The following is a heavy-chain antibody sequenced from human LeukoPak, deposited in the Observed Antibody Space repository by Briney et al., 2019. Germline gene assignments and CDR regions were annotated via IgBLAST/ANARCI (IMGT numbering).Heavy chain of an antibody. V-gene: IGHV3-30*02. CDR3: GKGGSSWSIDY. J-gene: IGHJ4*02. Sequence: PGGSLRLSCAASGFTFSNSDIHWVRQAPGKGLEWVTFIRYDGSDKYYADSVRGRFTISRDNSKNTLYLQMNSLRAEDTAVYYCGKGGSSWSIDYWGQGTLVTVSS. D-gene: IGHD6-13*01. CDR1: GFTFSNSD. CDR2: IRYDGSDK.